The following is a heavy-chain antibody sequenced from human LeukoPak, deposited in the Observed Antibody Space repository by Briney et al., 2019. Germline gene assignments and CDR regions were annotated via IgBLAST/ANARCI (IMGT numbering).Heavy chain of an antibody. Sequence: ASLKVSCKDSRYTFTSYGISWVRPAPGGGLEWMGWISAYNGNTNYAQKFQGRVTMTTDTSTSTAYMELRSLRSDDTAVYYCARVPLLWYMEYYFDYWGQGTLVTVSS. D-gene: IGHD3-10*01. CDR3: ARVPLLWYMEYYFDY. V-gene: IGHV1-18*01. CDR2: ISAYNGNT. CDR1: RYTFTSYG. J-gene: IGHJ4*02.